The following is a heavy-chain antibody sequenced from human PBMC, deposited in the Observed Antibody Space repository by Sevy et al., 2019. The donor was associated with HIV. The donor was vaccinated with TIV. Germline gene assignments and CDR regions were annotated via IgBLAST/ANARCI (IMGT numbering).Heavy chain of an antibody. CDR1: GGSFSGYY. Sequence: SETLSLTCAVYGGSFSGYYWSWIHQPPGKELEWIGEINHSGSTNYNPSLKSRVTISVDTSKNQFSLKLSSVTAADTDVYYCARGLNYYDSSGYPYYFDYWGQGTLVTVSS. CDR2: INHSGST. J-gene: IGHJ4*02. D-gene: IGHD3-22*01. V-gene: IGHV4-34*01. CDR3: ARGLNYYDSSGYPYYFDY.